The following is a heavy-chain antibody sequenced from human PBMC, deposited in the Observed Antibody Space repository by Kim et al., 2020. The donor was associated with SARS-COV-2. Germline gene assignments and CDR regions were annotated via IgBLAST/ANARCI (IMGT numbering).Heavy chain of an antibody. V-gene: IGHV4-30-4*01. D-gene: IGHD2-2*01. CDR3: AREVHLVNCSSTSCSMEDGMDV. J-gene: IGHJ6*02. CDR2: IYYSGST. Sequence: SETLSLTCTVSGGSISSGDYYWSWIRQPPGKGLEWIGYIYYSGSTYYNPSLKSRVTISVDTSKNQFSLKLSSVTAADTAVYYCAREVHLVNCSSTSCSMEDGMDVWGQGTTVTVSS. CDR1: GGSISSGDYY.